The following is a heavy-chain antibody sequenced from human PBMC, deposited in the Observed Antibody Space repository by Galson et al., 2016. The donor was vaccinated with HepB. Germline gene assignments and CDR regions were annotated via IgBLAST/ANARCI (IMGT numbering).Heavy chain of an antibody. CDR1: GFIFSTYG. V-gene: IGHV3-33*01. J-gene: IGHJ1*01. Sequence: LRLSCAASGFIFSTYGMHWVRQAPGKGLEWVAVIWHDGSNKYYSDSVKGRFTISRDNSMGTLYLQMNTLRVEDTAMYYCARVVWDGDFGEYFQLWGRGTLSPSPQ. CDR3: ARVVWDGDFGEYFQL. CDR2: IWHDGSNK. D-gene: IGHD4-17*01.